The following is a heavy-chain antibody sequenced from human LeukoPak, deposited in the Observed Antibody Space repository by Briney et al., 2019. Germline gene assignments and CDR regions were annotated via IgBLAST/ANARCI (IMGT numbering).Heavy chain of an antibody. D-gene: IGHD3-22*01. Sequence: GGSLRLSCAASAASGFTFSSYAMHWVRQAPGKGLEWVAVIWYDGSNKSYGDSVKGRFTISRDNSKNKVYLQMNSLRAEDTAVYYCAKDISGGSGYSQSLQYWGQGTLVTVSS. CDR2: IWYDGSNK. J-gene: IGHJ1*01. CDR1: GFTFSSYA. V-gene: IGHV3-33*06. CDR3: AKDISGGSGYSQSLQY.